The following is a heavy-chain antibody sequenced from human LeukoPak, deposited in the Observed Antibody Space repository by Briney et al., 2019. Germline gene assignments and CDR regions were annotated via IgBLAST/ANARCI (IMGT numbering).Heavy chain of an antibody. CDR1: GYSISSGYY. V-gene: IGHV4-38-2*01. J-gene: IGHJ5*02. D-gene: IGHD2-15*01. CDR2: IYYSGST. CDR3: ARPLGYCSGGSCSNWFDP. Sequence: KPSETLSLTCAVSGYSISSGYYWGWIRQPPGKGLEWIGSIYYSGSTYYNPSLKSRVTISVDTSKNQFSLKLSSVTAADTAVYYCARPLGYCSGGSCSNWFDPWGQGTLVTVSS.